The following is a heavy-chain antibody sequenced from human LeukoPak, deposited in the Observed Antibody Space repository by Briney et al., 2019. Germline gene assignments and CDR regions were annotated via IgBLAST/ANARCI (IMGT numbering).Heavy chain of an antibody. Sequence: SETLSLTCTVSGDSISTYYWSWIRQPAGKGLEWIGRIYPSGNTNYNPSLKSRVTMSVDTSKNQFSFSLKLTSVTAADAAVYYCARLGQLRYFDWLSYGYHGMDVWGQGTTVTVSS. V-gene: IGHV4-4*07. CDR1: GDSISTYY. CDR2: IYPSGNT. D-gene: IGHD3-9*01. CDR3: ARLGQLRYFDWLSYGYHGMDV. J-gene: IGHJ6*02.